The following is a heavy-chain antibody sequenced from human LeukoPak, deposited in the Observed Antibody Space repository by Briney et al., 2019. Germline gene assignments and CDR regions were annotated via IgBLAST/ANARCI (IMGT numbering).Heavy chain of an antibody. CDR2: INLNSGGT. J-gene: IGHJ4*02. D-gene: IGHD3-9*01. CDR3: ARSPHILTGENFDY. CDR1: GYTFTSYH. Sequence: ASVKVSCKASGYTFTSYHMHWVRQAPGQGLEWMGWINLNSGGTNYAQKFQDRVTMTRDTSITTAYMELSRLRFDDTALYYCARSPHILTGENFDYWGQGTLVTVSS. V-gene: IGHV1-2*02.